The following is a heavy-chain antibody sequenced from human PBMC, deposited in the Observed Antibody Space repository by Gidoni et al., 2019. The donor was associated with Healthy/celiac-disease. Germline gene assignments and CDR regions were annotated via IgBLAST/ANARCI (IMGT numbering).Heavy chain of an antibody. J-gene: IGHJ6*03. CDR2: IYPGDSDT. V-gene: IGHV5-51*01. CDR3: ARRRIERQSYSPCYYYYYMDV. D-gene: IGHD1-26*01. CDR1: GYSFTSYW. Sequence: EVQLVQSGAAVKKPGESLKISCKGSGYSFTSYWIGWVRQMPGKGLEWMGIIYPGDSDTRYSPSFQGQVTISADKSISTAYLQWSSLKASDTAMYYCARRRIERQSYSPCYYYYYMDVWGKGTTVTVSS.